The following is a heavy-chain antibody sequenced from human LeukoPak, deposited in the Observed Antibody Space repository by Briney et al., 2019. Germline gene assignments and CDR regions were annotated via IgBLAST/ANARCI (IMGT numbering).Heavy chain of an antibody. CDR2: ISSSGTTI. D-gene: IGHD2-2*01. J-gene: IGHJ5*02. CDR1: GFTFSSSE. Sequence: PGGSLRLSCAASGFTFSSSEMSWVRQAPGKGLEWVSYISSSGTTIYYADSVKGRFTTSRDNAKNSLFLQMNSLRAEDTAVYYCARGYCSSTRCFDPWGQGTLVTVSS. CDR3: ARGYCSSTRCFDP. V-gene: IGHV3-48*03.